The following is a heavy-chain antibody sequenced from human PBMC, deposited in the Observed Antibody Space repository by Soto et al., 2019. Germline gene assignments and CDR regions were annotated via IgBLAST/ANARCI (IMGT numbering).Heavy chain of an antibody. V-gene: IGHV1-18*01. CDR1: GCTFTSYS. CDR3: ARDITIFGVVITPYYYMDV. Sequence: ASLKVSCKASGCTFTSYSISWVRQAPGQGLEWMGWISAYNGKTNYAQKLQGRVTMTTDTSTSTAYMELSSLRSDDTAVYYCARDITIFGVVITPYYYMDVWGKGTTVTVSS. J-gene: IGHJ6*03. D-gene: IGHD3-3*01. CDR2: ISAYNGKT.